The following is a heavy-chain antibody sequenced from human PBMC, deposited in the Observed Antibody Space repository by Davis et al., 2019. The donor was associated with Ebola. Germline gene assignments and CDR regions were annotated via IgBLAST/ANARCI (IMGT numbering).Heavy chain of an antibody. D-gene: IGHD3-3*01. Sequence: GESLKIPCAASGLTISTNYMNWVRQAPGKGLEWVSIIYSGSSKYYADYVRGRFTIYRDRSKTTLYLQMNSLGAEDTAVYYCTRSRFPYGMDVWGQGTTVTVSS. CDR3: TRSRFPYGMDV. J-gene: IGHJ6*02. CDR2: IYSGSSK. V-gene: IGHV3-53*01. CDR1: GLTISTNY.